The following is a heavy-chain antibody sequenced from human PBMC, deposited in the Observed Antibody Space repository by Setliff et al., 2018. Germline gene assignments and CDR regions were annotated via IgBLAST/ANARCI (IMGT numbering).Heavy chain of an antibody. CDR2: IYIGGSA. Sequence: TSETLSRTCTVSGGSISSYYWSWIRQPAGKGLEWIGHIYIGGSANYNPSLKSRVTMSIDTSKNQFSLKLNSVTAADMAVYYCAREQWLDPPGYYYMDVWAKGTTVTVSS. D-gene: IGHD6-19*01. V-gene: IGHV4-4*07. CDR1: GGSISSYY. CDR3: AREQWLDPPGYYYMDV. J-gene: IGHJ6*03.